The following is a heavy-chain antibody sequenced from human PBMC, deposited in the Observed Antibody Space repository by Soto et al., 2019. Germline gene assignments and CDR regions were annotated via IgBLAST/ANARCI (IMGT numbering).Heavy chain of an antibody. CDR1: GYTFTSYG. CDR2: ISAYNGNT. CDR3: ARDLASVGTMVRGVGDY. J-gene: IGHJ4*02. Sequence: QVQLVQSGAEVKKPGASGKVSCKASGYTFTSYGISWVRQAPGQGLEWMGWISAYNGNTNYAQKLQGRVTMTTDTSTSTAYMELRSLRSDDTAVYYCARDLASVGTMVRGVGDYWVQGTLVTVSS. D-gene: IGHD3-10*01. V-gene: IGHV1-18*04.